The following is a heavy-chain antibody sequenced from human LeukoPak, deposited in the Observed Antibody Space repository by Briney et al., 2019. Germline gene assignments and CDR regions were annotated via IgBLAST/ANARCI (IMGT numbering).Heavy chain of an antibody. CDR1: GFTFSSYA. J-gene: IGHJ4*02. V-gene: IGHV3-23*01. CDR3: AKDLRPYSGSYYVDY. Sequence: PGGSLRLSCAASGFTFSSYAMSWVCQAPGKGLEWVSAISGSGGSTYYAASVKGRFTISRDNSKTPLYLQMNSLRAEDTAVYYCAKDLRPYSGSYYVDYWGQGTLVTVSS. CDR2: ISGSGGST. D-gene: IGHD1-26*01.